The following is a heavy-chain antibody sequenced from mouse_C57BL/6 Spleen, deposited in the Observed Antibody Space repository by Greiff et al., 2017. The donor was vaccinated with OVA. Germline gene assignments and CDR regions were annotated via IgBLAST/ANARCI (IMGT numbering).Heavy chain of an antibody. CDR3: ARDPYGLDY. CDR1: GYSITSGYY. D-gene: IGHD1-1*01. CDR2: ISYDGSN. J-gene: IGHJ2*01. Sequence: EVKVEESGPGLVKPSQSLSLTCSVTGYSITSGYYWNWIRQFPGNKLEWMGYISYDGSNNYNPSLKNRISITRDTSKNQFFLKLNSVTTEDTATYYCARDPYGLDYWGQGTTLTVSS. V-gene: IGHV3-6*01.